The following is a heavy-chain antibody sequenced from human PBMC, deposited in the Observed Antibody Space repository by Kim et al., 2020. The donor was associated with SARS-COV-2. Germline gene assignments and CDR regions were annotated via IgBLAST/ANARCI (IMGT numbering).Heavy chain of an antibody. V-gene: IGHV3-23*01. CDR3: AKALSGGSPFDY. Sequence: YYADPLQRRFTISRDNPTITLYLQMNSLRAEYTAVYYCAKALSGGSPFDYWGQGTLVTVSS. D-gene: IGHD1-26*01. J-gene: IGHJ4*02.